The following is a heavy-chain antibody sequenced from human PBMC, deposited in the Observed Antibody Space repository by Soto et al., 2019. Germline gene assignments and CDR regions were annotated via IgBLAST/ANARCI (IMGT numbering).Heavy chain of an antibody. Sequence: SDTLSLTCTVSGGSIRSYYWSWIRQPPGKGLEWILYIYYSGSTDYNPSLKSRVTMSVETSKNQFSLKLRSVTAADTAVYYCARDSYNFHXWGQGIVFTVSX. CDR3: ARDSYNFHX. J-gene: IGHJ4*02. CDR1: GGSIRSYY. D-gene: IGHD5-18*01. V-gene: IGHV4-59*01. CDR2: IYYSGST.